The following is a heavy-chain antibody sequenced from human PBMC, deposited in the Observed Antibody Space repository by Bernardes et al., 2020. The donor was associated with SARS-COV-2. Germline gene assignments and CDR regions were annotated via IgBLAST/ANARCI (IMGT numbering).Heavy chain of an antibody. Sequence: GYVRRSCAASGFTFSPYTMTWVRKAPGKGLEWVSSISSGTSFRYYSDSLKGRFTISRDNAKNSLHLQMNSLRAEDTAVYYCARGTYTDSTGYEYWGQGTLVTVSS. V-gene: IGHV3-21*01. CDR3: ARGTYTDSTGYEY. CDR2: ISSGTSFR. J-gene: IGHJ4*02. CDR1: GFTFSPYT. D-gene: IGHD2-8*02.